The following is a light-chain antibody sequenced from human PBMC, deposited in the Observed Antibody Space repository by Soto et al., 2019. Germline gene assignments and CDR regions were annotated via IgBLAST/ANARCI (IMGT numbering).Light chain of an antibody. Sequence: EIVLTQSPATLSLSPGERATLSCRASQSVSSYLAWYQQKPGQAPRLLIYDASNRATGIPARFSGSGSGTAFTLPISSLEPEDFAVYSCQQRSSNWPPVTFGQGTRLEIK. CDR2: DAS. CDR1: QSVSSY. J-gene: IGKJ5*01. V-gene: IGKV3-11*01. CDR3: QQRSSNWPPVT.